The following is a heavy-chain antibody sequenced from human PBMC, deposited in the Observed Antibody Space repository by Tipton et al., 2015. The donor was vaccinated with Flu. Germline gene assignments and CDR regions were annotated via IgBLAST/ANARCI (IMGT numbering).Heavy chain of an antibody. CDR2: IYTSGTS. CDR1: GDSMSSFY. V-gene: IGHV4-4*07. J-gene: IGHJ4*02. Sequence: TLSLTCTASGDSMSSFYWSWIRQPAGKGLEFIGRIYTSGTSNYNPSLKSRVTMPIDTSKNQFSLKLNSVTAADTAVYYCARASGSGTYVIFDYWGQGTLVTVSS. CDR3: ARASGSGTYVIFDY. D-gene: IGHD3-10*01.